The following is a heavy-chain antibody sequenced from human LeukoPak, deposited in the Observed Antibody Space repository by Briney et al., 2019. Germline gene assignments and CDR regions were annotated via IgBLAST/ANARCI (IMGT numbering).Heavy chain of an antibody. CDR2: TSSSGSTI. Sequence: GGSLRLSCAASGFTFSDYYMSWIRQAPGKGLEWVSYTSSSGSTIYYADSVKGRFTISRDNAKNSLYLQMNSLRAEDTAVYYCARVLGYCSSTSCHGDNWFDPWGQGTLVTVSS. CDR1: GFTFSDYY. J-gene: IGHJ5*02. V-gene: IGHV3-11*04. D-gene: IGHD2-2*01. CDR3: ARVLGYCSSTSCHGDNWFDP.